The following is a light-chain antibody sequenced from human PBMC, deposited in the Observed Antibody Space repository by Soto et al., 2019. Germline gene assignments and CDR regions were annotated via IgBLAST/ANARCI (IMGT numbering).Light chain of an antibody. Sequence: DTQMTQSPSTLSASVGDRVTITCRASQSISGWLAWYQQKPGKAPKLLIYDVSSLGSGVPSRFAGSGSVTEFTLTISSLQPDDFATYYCQQYNDSPFTFGPGTKVDIE. CDR2: DVS. CDR1: QSISGW. J-gene: IGKJ3*01. V-gene: IGKV1-5*01. CDR3: QQYNDSPFT.